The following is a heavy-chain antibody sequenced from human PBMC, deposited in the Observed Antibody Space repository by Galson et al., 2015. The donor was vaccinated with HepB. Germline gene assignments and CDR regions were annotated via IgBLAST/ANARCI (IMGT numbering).Heavy chain of an antibody. J-gene: IGHJ4*02. CDR1: GFTFSNYG. CDR2: ISYDGSNK. V-gene: IGHV3-30*18. D-gene: IGHD3-10*01. Sequence: SLRLSCAASGFTFSNYGMHWVRQAPGKGLEWVAVISYDGSNKYYADSVKGRFTISRDNSKNTLYLQMNSLRAEDTAVYYCAKDYSAGYLPLFDYWGQGTLVTVSS. CDR3: AKDYSAGYLPLFDY.